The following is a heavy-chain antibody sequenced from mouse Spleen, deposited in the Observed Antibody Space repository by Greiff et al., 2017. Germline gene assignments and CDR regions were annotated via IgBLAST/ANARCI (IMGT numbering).Heavy chain of an antibody. CDR2: INPNNGGT. CDR3: ARLGSYFDY. CDR1: GYTFTDYY. Sequence: EVQLQQSGPELVKPGASVKISCKASGYTFTDYYMNWVKQSHGKSLEWIGDINPNNGGTSYNQKFKGKATLTVDKSSSTAYMELRSLTSEDSAVYYCARLGSYFDYWGQGTTLTVSS. J-gene: IGHJ2*01. V-gene: IGHV1-26*01.